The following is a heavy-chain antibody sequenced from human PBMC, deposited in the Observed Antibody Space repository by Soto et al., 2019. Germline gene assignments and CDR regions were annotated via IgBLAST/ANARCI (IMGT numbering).Heavy chain of an antibody. CDR2: INHSGST. V-gene: IGHV4-34*01. Sequence: SSEPMSLTCAVYGGCFSGYYWSWIRQPPGKGLEWIGEINHSGSTNYNPSLKSRVTISVDTSKNQFSLKLSSVTAADTAVDYCARGGLVPAAIQLRWFYPRGQRTPLTVSA. CDR3: ARGGLVPAAIQLRWFYP. CDR1: GGCFSGYY. J-gene: IGHJ5*01. D-gene: IGHD2-2*01.